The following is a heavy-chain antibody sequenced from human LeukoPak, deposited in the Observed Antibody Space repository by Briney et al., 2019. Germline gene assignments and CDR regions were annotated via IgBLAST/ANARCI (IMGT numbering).Heavy chain of an antibody. CDR1: GFTFSSYA. Sequence: GGSLRLSCAASGFTFSSYAMRWVRQAPGEGGEGVSAISGRGGSTYYGDSVKGRFTISRDNSKNTLYLQMNSLRAEDTAVYYCAKGRYCSSTSCHTYYYYGMDVWGQGTTVTVSS. CDR3: AKGRYCSSTSCHTYYYYGMDV. J-gene: IGHJ6*02. D-gene: IGHD2-2*02. V-gene: IGHV3-23*01. CDR2: ISGRGGST.